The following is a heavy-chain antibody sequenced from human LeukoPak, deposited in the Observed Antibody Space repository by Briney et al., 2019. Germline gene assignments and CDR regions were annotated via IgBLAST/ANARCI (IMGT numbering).Heavy chain of an antibody. J-gene: IGHJ4*02. D-gene: IGHD3-10*01. CDR2: IYPGDSDT. CDR1: GSIFTSYW. Sequence: GASLKISCQGSGSIFTSYWIGWVRQLPGKGLEWMGIIYPGDSDTRYSPSFQGQVTISADKSISTAYLQWSSLKASDTAMYYCARLAYYYGSGSYYFDYWGQGTLVTVSS. V-gene: IGHV5-51*01. CDR3: ARLAYYYGSGSYYFDY.